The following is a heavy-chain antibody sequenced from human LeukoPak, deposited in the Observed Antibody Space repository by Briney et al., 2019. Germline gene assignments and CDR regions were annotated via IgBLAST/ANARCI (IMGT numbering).Heavy chain of an antibody. V-gene: IGHV3-11*04. J-gene: IGHJ5*02. Sequence: GGSLRLSCAASGFTFSDYYMSWLRQAPGKGLEWVSYISSSGSTIYYADSVKGRFTISRDNAKNSLYLQMNSLRAEDTAVYYCARNNNYYGDPGWFDPWGQGTLVTVSS. CDR3: ARNNNYYGDPGWFDP. D-gene: IGHD3-10*01. CDR2: ISSSGSTI. CDR1: GFTFSDYY.